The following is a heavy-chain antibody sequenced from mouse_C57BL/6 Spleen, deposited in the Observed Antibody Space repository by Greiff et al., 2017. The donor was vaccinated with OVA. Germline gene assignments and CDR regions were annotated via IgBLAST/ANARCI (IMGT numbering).Heavy chain of an antibody. CDR1: GYAFSSSW. CDR3: ARWSGNHYFDY. D-gene: IGHD1-3*01. J-gene: IGHJ2*01. V-gene: IGHV1-82*01. Sequence: QVQLQQSGPELVKPGASVKISCKASGYAFSSSWMNWVKQRPGKGLEWLGRIYPGDGDTNYNGKFKGKATLTADKSSSTAYMQLSSLTSEDSAVYCCARWSGNHYFDYWGQGTTLTVAS. CDR2: IYPGDGDT.